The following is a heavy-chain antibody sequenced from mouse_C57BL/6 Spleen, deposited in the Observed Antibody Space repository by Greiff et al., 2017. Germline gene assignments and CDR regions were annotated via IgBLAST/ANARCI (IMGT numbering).Heavy chain of an antibody. CDR3: ARDCGSVLFAY. CDR2: ISSGSSTN. J-gene: IGHJ3*01. D-gene: IGHD1-1*01. Sequence: EVQVVEFGGGLVKPGGSLKLSCAASGFTFSDYGMHWVRQAPEKGLEWVAYISSGSSTNYYADTVKGRFTISRDNAKNTLFLQMTSLRSEDTAMYYCARDCGSVLFAYWGQGTLVTVSA. V-gene: IGHV5-17*01. CDR1: GFTFSDYG.